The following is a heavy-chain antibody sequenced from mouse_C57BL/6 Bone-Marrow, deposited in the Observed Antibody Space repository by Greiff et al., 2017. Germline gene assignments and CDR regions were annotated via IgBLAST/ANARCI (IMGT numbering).Heavy chain of an antibody. CDR3: ARYYDYDLYYFDY. Sequence: VQLKESGAELARPGASVKLSCKASGYTFTSYGISWVKQRTGQGLEWIGEIYPRSGNTYYNEKFKGKATLTADKSSSTAYMELRSLTSEDSAVYFCARYYDYDLYYFDYWGQGTTLTVSS. CDR1: GYTFTSYG. CDR2: IYPRSGNT. J-gene: IGHJ2*01. D-gene: IGHD2-4*01. V-gene: IGHV1-81*01.